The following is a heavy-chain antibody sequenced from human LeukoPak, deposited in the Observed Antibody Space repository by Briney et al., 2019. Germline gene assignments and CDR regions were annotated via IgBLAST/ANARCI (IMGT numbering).Heavy chain of an antibody. J-gene: IGHJ5*02. CDR1: GYTFTSYG. V-gene: IGHV1-18*01. Sequence: GGSVQVSCKASGYTFTSYGISWVRQAPGQGLEWMGWISAYNGNTSYAQKFQGRVTMTRDTSTSTVYMELSSLRSEDTAVYYCARGGYCSGGSCYPNNWFDPWGQGTLVTVSS. D-gene: IGHD2-15*01. CDR2: ISAYNGNT. CDR3: ARGGYCSGGSCYPNNWFDP.